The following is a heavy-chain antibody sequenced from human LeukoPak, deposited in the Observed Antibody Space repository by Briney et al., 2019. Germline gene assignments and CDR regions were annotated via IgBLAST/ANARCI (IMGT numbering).Heavy chain of an antibody. V-gene: IGHV3-48*04. J-gene: IGHJ4*02. CDR3: AREFGAAAQYYFDS. Sequence: GGSLRLSCATSGFTFNNYNMNWVRQAPGKGLEWVSYISSSGSTIYYADSVKGRFTISRDNAKNSLYLQMNSLRAEDTAVYYCAREFGAAAQYYFDSWGQGTLVTVSS. D-gene: IGHD3-16*01. CDR1: GFTFNNYN. CDR2: ISSSGSTI.